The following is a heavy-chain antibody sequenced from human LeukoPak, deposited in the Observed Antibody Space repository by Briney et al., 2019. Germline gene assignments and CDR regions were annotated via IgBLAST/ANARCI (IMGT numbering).Heavy chain of an antibody. CDR1: GFTVSSNY. V-gene: IGHV3-53*01. CDR3: ARDPSSAAGGLDY. Sequence: PGGSLRLSCAASGFTVSSNYMSWVRQAPGKGLELVSVIYSGGSTYYADSVKGRFTISRDNSKNTLYLQMNSLRAEDTAVYYCARDPSSAAGGLDYWGQGTLVTVSS. CDR2: IYSGGST. D-gene: IGHD6-13*01. J-gene: IGHJ4*02.